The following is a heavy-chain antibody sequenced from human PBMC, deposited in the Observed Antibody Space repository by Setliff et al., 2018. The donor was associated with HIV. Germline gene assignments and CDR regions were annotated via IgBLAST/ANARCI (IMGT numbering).Heavy chain of an antibody. J-gene: IGHJ5*02. CDR3: ATCRHRPSNWFDP. Sequence: PSETLSLTCTVSGGSISSSSHHWSWIRQTPGKGLEWIGSIYYSGITFKNPSLKSRVSISVDRSGNQFSLRLTSVTAADTAVYYCATCRHRPSNWFDPWGQGTVVTVSS. V-gene: IGHV4-39*07. CDR1: GGSISSSSHH. CDR2: IYYSGIT.